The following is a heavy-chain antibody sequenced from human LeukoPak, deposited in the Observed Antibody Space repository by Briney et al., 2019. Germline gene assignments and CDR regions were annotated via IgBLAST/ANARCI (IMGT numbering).Heavy chain of an antibody. CDR3: ARRAGAYSHVYDY. D-gene: IGHD1-26*01. CDR2: IYRGGSK. V-gene: IGHV3-53*01. Sequence: PGGSLRLSCTVSGFTVSSDSMSWVRPAPGKGLEWVSFIYRGGSKHYSDSVKGRSTVSRDNTKNTLYIQMSSLRAEDTAVYNCARRAGAYSHVYDYWGQGTLVTVSS. CDR1: GFTVSSDS. J-gene: IGHJ4*02.